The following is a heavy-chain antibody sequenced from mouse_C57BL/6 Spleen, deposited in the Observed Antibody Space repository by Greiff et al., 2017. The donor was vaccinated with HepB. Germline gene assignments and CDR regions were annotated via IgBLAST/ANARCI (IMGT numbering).Heavy chain of an antibody. CDR2: IDPSDSYT. CDR3: ARPTVVSNWYFDV. CDR1: GYTFTSYW. D-gene: IGHD1-1*01. V-gene: IGHV1-69*01. Sequence: QVQLKQPGAELVMPGASVKLSCKASGYTFTSYWMHWVKQRPGQGLEWIGEIDPSDSYTNYNQKFKGKSTLTVDKSSSTAYMQLSSLTSEDSAVYYCARPTVVSNWYFDVWGTGTTVTVSS. J-gene: IGHJ1*03.